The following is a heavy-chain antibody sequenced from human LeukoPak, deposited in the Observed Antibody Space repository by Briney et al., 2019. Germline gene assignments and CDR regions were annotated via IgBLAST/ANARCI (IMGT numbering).Heavy chain of an antibody. J-gene: IGHJ4*02. CDR1: GFTFSNNA. D-gene: IGHD3-3*01. CDR2: ISGGGGST. V-gene: IGHV3-23*01. Sequence: GGSLRLSCAASGFTFSNNALSWVRQAPGKGLEWVSVISGGGGSTYYADSVKGRFTISRDNSKNTLYLQMDSLRAGDTAVYYCARDWSCDYWGQGALVPVSS. CDR3: ARDWSCDY.